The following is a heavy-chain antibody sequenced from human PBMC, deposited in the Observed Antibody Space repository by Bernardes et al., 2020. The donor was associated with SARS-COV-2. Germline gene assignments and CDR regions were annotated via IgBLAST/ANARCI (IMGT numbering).Heavy chain of an antibody. D-gene: IGHD3-3*01. CDR3: AREGYDFWSGYHYYYYGMDV. CDR2: INSDGSST. V-gene: IGHV3-74*01. Sequence: GGSLRLSCAASGFTFSSYWMHWVRQAPGKGLVWVSRINSDGSSTSYADSVKGRFTISRDNAKNTLYLQMNSLRAEDTAVYYCAREGYDFWSGYHYYYYGMDVWGQGTTVTVSS. J-gene: IGHJ6*02. CDR1: GFTFSSYW.